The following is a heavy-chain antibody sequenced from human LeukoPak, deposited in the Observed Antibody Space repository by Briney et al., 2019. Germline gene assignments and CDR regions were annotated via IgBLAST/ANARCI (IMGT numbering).Heavy chain of an antibody. V-gene: IGHV1-69*04. J-gene: IGHJ6*02. Sequence: SVKVSCKASGGTFSSYAISWVRQAPGQGLEWMGRIIPILGIANYAQKFQGRVTITADKSTSTAYMELSSLRSEDTAVYYCAFGNVRSLEWLTYYGMDVWGQGTTVTVSS. CDR2: IIPILGIA. CDR1: GGTFSSYA. CDR3: AFGNVRSLEWLTYYGMDV. D-gene: IGHD3-3*01.